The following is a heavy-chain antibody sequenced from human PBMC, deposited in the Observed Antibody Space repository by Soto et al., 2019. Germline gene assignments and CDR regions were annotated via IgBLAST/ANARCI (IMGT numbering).Heavy chain of an antibody. V-gene: IGHV3-7*03. J-gene: IGHJ4*02. Sequence: EVQLVESGGGWFRLGGPVTLPWGPSAFLLRVYPIIGFPQSQGRGLEWGANINRCGSETKYAASVRGRFTISRDNARNLLYLQMNSLRADDTAVYFCVRGTPTPGLDYWGQGTRVTVSS. CDR1: AFLLRVYP. CDR3: VRGTPTPGLDY. D-gene: IGHD1-7*01. CDR2: INRCGSET.